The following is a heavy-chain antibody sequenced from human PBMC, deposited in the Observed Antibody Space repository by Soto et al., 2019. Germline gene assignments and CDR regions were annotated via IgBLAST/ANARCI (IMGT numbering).Heavy chain of an antibody. J-gene: IGHJ4*02. CDR3: AKDRAYSYVTPFDY. V-gene: IGHV3-9*01. D-gene: IGHD5-18*01. CDR1: GFTFADYA. Sequence: EVQLVESGGGLVQPGRSLRLSCAASGFTFADYAMHWVRQAPGKGLEWVSGISWNSGSIGYADSVKGRFTISRDNAKNSLYLQMSSLRAEDTAVYYCAKDRAYSYVTPFDYWGQGTLVTVSS. CDR2: ISWNSGSI.